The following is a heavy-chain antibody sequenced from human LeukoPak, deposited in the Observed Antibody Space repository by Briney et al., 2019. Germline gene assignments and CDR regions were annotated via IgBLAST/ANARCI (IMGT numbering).Heavy chain of an antibody. CDR3: ARWGRTAPVILYYFDY. Sequence: SETLSLTCTVSGGSISSSSYYWGWIRQPPGKGLEWIGSIYYSGSTYYNPSLKSRVTISVDTSKNHFSLKLSSVTAADTAVYYCARWGRTAPVILYYFDYWGQGTLVTVSS. J-gene: IGHJ4*02. CDR2: IYYSGST. D-gene: IGHD4-11*01. V-gene: IGHV4-39*01. CDR1: GGSISSSSYY.